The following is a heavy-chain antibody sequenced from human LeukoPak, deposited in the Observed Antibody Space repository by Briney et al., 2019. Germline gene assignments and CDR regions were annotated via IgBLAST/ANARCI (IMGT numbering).Heavy chain of an antibody. CDR3: ERDKKRGAGATHYYYYMDV. V-gene: IGHV1-18*01. CDR2: ISAYNGNT. Sequence: ASVKVSCKASGYTFTSYGISWVRQAPGQWLEWMGWISAYNGNTNYAQKLQGRVTMTTDTSTGTAYMELRSLRSDDTAVYYCERDKKRGAGATHYYYYMDVWGKGTTVSVSS. CDR1: GYTFTSYG. D-gene: IGHD1-26*01. J-gene: IGHJ6*03.